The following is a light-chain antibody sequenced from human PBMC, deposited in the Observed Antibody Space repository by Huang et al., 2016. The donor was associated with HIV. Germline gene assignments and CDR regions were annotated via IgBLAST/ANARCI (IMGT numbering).Light chain of an antibody. CDR3: QKYNSAPIT. J-gene: IGKJ5*01. CDR2: AAS. CDR1: QDIDNY. V-gene: IGKV1-27*01. Sequence: DIQMSQSPSSLSASVGDSVTITCRASQDIDNYLAWYQQKPGKVTKLLIFAASALKSGVPPRFSGSGSGTHFSLNISSIQPEDVATYYCQKYNSAPITFGQGTRLEI.